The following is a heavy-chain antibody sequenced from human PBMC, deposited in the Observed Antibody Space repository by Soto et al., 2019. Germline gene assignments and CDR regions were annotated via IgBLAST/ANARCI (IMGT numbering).Heavy chain of an antibody. CDR3: ARDCAGYSSGWYQRGGFDY. CDR2: IWYDGSNK. CDR1: GFTFSSYG. V-gene: IGHV3-33*01. D-gene: IGHD6-19*01. Sequence: QVQLVESGGGVVQPGRSLRLSCAASGFTFSSYGMHWVRQAPGKGLEWVAVIWYDGSNKYYADSVKGRFTISRDNSKNALXXQMNSLRAEDTAVYYCARDCAGYSSGWYQRGGFDYWGQGTLVTVSS. J-gene: IGHJ4*02.